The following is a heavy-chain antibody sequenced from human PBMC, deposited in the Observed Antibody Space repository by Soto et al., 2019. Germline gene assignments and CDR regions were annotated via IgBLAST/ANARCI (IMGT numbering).Heavy chain of an antibody. V-gene: IGHV3-30-3*01. Sequence: QVQLVESGGGVVQPGRSLRLSCAASGFTFSSYAMHWVRQAPGKGLEWVAVISYDGSNKYYADSVKGRFTISRDNSKNTLYLRMNSLRDEDTAVYYCAREGGSGWYYYYYGMDVWGQGTTVTVSS. J-gene: IGHJ6*02. CDR2: ISYDGSNK. D-gene: IGHD6-19*01. CDR1: GFTFSSYA. CDR3: AREGGSGWYYYYYGMDV.